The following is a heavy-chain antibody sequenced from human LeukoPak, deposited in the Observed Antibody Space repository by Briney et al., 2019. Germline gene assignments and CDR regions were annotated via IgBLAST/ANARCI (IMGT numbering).Heavy chain of an antibody. CDR3: ARQTAMGRSGDY. CDR2: IEPSDSET. D-gene: IGHD5-18*01. J-gene: IGHJ4*02. V-gene: IGHV5-51*01. Sequence: GESLKISCKASGYSFTSYWIGWVRQMPGKGLEWMWIIEPSDSETRYTPSFQGQVTISVDKSLTTADLQWNSLKASDTAMYYCARQTAMGRSGDYWGQGTLVTVSS. CDR1: GYSFTSYW.